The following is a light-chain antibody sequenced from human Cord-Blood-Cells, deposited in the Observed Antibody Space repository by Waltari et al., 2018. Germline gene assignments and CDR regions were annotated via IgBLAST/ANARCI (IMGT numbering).Light chain of an antibody. J-gene: IGKJ2*03. CDR2: AAS. V-gene: IGKV1-39*01. CDR3: QQIYSTPYS. CDR1: QSISSY. Sequence: DIKMTQSPSSLSASVGDRVTITCRASQSISSYLNWYQQKPGKAPKLLIYAASSLQSGVPSRFSGSGSGTDFTLTISSLQPEDFATYYCQQIYSTPYSFGQGTKLEIK.